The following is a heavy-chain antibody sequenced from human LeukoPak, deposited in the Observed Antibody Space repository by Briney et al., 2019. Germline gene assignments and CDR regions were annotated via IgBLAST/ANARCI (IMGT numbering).Heavy chain of an antibody. V-gene: IGHV4-59*01. Sequence: PSETLSRNGTVSGGSINSYYWSWIRQPPGQGLEWIGNIYYSGRTNYNPSLKSRVTISVDTSKNQFSLKLSSVTAADTAVYYCAKGGVYGDYVGDWFDPWGQGTLVTVSS. CDR2: IYYSGRT. CDR1: GGSINSYY. J-gene: IGHJ5*02. D-gene: IGHD4-17*01. CDR3: AKGGVYGDYVGDWFDP.